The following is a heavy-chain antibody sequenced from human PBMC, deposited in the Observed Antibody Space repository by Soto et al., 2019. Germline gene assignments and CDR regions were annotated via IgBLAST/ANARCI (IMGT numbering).Heavy chain of an antibody. V-gene: IGHV1-69*13. D-gene: IGHD4-4*01. CDR3: ARDIHYSNYEEDYYYYYGMDV. Sequence: SVKVSCKASGGTFSSYAISWVRQAPGQGLEWMGGIIPIFGTANYAQKFQGRVTITADESTSTAYMELSSLRSEDTAVYYCARDIHYSNYEEDYYYYYGMDVWGQGTTVTVSS. J-gene: IGHJ6*02. CDR1: GGTFSSYA. CDR2: IIPIFGTA.